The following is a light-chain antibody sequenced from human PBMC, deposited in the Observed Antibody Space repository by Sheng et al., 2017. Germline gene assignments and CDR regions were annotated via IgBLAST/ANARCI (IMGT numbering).Light chain of an antibody. Sequence: QSALTQPASVSGSPGQSITISCTGTSSDIGAYYSVSWYQQHPGKAPKLMIYDVSNRPSGVSNRFSGSKSGNTASLAISGLQAEDEADYYCCSHAGGSTYVFGTGTKVTVL. CDR2: DVS. V-gene: IGLV2-14*03. J-gene: IGLJ1*01. CDR1: SSDIGAYYS. CDR3: CSHAGGSTYV.